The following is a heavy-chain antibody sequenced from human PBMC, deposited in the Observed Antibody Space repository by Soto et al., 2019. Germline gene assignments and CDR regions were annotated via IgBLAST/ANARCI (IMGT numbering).Heavy chain of an antibody. V-gene: IGHV3-30-3*01. D-gene: IGHD2-15*01. Sequence: QVQLVKSGGGVVQPGRSLRLSCAASGFTFSSYAMHWVRQAPGKGREWGAVISYDGSNKYYADSVKGRFTISRDNSKNPLYLQMNSLRAEDTAVYYCARGTYCSGGSCPPRLPYWGQGTLVTVSS. CDR1: GFTFSSYA. J-gene: IGHJ4*02. CDR3: ARGTYCSGGSCPPRLPY. CDR2: ISYDGSNK.